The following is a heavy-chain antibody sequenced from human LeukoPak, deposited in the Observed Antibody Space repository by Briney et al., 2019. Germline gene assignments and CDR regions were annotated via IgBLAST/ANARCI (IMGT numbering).Heavy chain of an antibody. CDR2: ISGSGGST. Sequence: GGSLRLSCAASGFTFSSYAMSWVRKAPGKGREWVSTISGSGGSTYYADSVKGRFTISRDNSKNTLYLQMNGLRAEDTAVYYCVTGLWFGERDYWGQGTLVTVSS. CDR3: VTGLWFGERDY. V-gene: IGHV3-23*01. J-gene: IGHJ4*02. CDR1: GFTFSSYA. D-gene: IGHD3-10*01.